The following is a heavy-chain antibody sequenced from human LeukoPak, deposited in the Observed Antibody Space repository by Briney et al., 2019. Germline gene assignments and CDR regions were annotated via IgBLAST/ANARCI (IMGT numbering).Heavy chain of an antibody. D-gene: IGHD4-17*01. CDR2: IYYSGST. J-gene: IGHJ4*02. CDR1: GGSISSSSYY. Sequence: SETLSLTCTVSGGSISSSSYYWGWIRQPPGKGLEWIGSIYYSGSTYYNPSLRSRVTISVDTSKNQFSLKLSSVTAADTAVYYCASLDYGDYYFDYWGQGTLVTVSS. CDR3: ASLDYGDYYFDY. V-gene: IGHV4-39*01.